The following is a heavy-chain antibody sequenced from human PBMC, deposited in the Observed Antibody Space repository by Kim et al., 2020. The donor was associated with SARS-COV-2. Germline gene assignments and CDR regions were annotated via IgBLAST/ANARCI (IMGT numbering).Heavy chain of an antibody. CDR1: GDSVSSNSAA. J-gene: IGHJ5*02. D-gene: IGHD4-17*01. V-gene: IGHV6-1*01. CDR2: TYYRSKWYN. CDR3: AKLTTVTNWFDP. Sequence: SQTLSLTCAISGDSVSSNSAAWNWIRQSPSRGLEWLGRTYYRSKWYNDYAVSVKSRITINPDTSKNQFSLQLNSVTPEDTAVYYCAKLTTVTNWFDPWGQGTLVTVTS.